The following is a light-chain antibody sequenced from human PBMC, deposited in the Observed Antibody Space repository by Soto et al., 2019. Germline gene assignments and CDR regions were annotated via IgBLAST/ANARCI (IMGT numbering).Light chain of an antibody. CDR1: QSVSSSY. J-gene: IGKJ5*01. Sequence: EIVLTQSPGTLSLSPEERATLSCRASQSVSSSYLAWYQQKPGQAPRLLIYAASSRATGIPDRFSGSGSGTDFTLTISRVEPEDFGVYYCQQYVILPITFGQGTRLEIK. CDR2: AAS. V-gene: IGKV3-20*01. CDR3: QQYVILPIT.